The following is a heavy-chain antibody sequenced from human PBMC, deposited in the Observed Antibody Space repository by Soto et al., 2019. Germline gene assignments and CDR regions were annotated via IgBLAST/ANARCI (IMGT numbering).Heavy chain of an antibody. CDR3: ARAVVPAGTNGCDP. CDR1: GFTFISYS. J-gene: IGHJ5*02. D-gene: IGHD2-2*01. Sequence: PGGSLRLSCAASGFTFISYSMNWVRQAPGKGLEWVSSISSSSSYIYYADSVKGRFTISRDNAKNSLYLQMNSLRAEDTAVYYCARAVVPAGTNGCDPWGQGTLVTVSS. V-gene: IGHV3-21*01. CDR2: ISSSSSYI.